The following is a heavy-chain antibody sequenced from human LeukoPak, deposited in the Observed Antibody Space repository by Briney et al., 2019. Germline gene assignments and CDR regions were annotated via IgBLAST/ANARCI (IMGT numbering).Heavy chain of an antibody. CDR2: MNPNSGNT. D-gene: IGHD3-10*01. CDR1: GYTFTGYY. V-gene: IGHV1-8*02. CDR3: ARGSWFGEYTFDY. J-gene: IGHJ4*02. Sequence: ASVKVSCKASGYTFTGYYMHWVRQATGQGLEWMGWMNPNSGNTGYAQKFQGRVTMTRNTSISTAYMELSSLRSEDTAVYYCARGSWFGEYTFDYWGQGTLVTVSS.